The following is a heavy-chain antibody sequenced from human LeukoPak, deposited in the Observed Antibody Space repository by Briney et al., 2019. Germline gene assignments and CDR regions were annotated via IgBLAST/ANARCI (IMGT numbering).Heavy chain of an antibody. J-gene: IGHJ4*02. CDR1: GFTFNSYG. CDR2: IWYDGSNK. D-gene: IGHD3-22*01. V-gene: IGHV3-33*06. Sequence: GRSLRLSCAASGFTFNSYGMHWVRQAPGKELEWVAVIWYDGSNKYYADSVKGRFTISRDNSKNTLYLQMNSLRAEDTAVYYCAKDGAYYYDSSGYGLDYWGQGTLVTVSS. CDR3: AKDGAYYYDSSGYGLDY.